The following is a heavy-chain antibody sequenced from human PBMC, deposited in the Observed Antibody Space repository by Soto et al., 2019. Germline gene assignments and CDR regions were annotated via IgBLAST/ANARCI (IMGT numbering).Heavy chain of an antibody. CDR3: ATLLYCRSTSCYRVVAAFDY. V-gene: IGHV1-24*01. CDR1: GYTLTELS. CDR2: FDPEDGET. D-gene: IGHD2-2*02. J-gene: IGHJ4*02. Sequence: ASVKVSCKVSGYTLTELSMHWVRQAPGKGLEWMGGFDPEDGETNYAQKFQGRVTMTEDTSTDTAYMELSSLRSEDTAVYYCATLLYCRSTSCYRVVAAFDYWGQGTLVTVSS.